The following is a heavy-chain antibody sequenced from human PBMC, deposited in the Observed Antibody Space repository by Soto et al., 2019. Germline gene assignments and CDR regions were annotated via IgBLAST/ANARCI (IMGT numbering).Heavy chain of an antibody. Sequence: QVQLVESGGGVVQPGRSLRLSCAASGFPFSSYGMHWVREAPGKGLEWVAVISYDGSNKYYADSVKGRFTISRDNSASTLYLQMKCLRPEDTALYYCVGGQYYFDYRGQGTLVTVS. D-gene: IGHD3-10*01. CDR1: GFPFSSYG. J-gene: IGHJ4*02. CDR2: ISYDGSNK. V-gene: IGHV3-30*03. CDR3: VGGQYYFDY.